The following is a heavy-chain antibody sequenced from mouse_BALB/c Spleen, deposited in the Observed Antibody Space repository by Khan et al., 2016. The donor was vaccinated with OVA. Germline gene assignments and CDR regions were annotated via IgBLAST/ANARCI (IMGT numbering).Heavy chain of an antibody. CDR3: TRLGTTGWFTY. Sequence: EVELVESGPELMKPGASVKISCKASGYSFTNYYIHWVKQSHGQSLEWIGYIDPFNGGTTYNQKFRGTATLTVDKSSSTVYMHLSSLTSEDSEVYYSTRLGTTGWFTYWGQGTLVTVSA. V-gene: IGHV1S135*01. J-gene: IGHJ3*01. CDR2: IDPFNGGT. D-gene: IGHD2-13*01. CDR1: GYSFTNYY.